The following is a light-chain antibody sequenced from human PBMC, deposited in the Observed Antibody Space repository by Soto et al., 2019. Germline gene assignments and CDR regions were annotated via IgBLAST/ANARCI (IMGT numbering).Light chain of an antibody. CDR1: KLGDKY. V-gene: IGLV3-1*01. CDR3: QAWDSSTASFV. CDR2: QDN. J-gene: IGLJ1*01. Sequence: SYELTQPPSVSVSPGQTASITCSGDKLGDKYACWYQQKPGQSPVVVMYQDNKRPSGIPERFSGSNSGNTATLTISGTQAMDEADYYCQAWDSSTASFVFGTGTKVTVL.